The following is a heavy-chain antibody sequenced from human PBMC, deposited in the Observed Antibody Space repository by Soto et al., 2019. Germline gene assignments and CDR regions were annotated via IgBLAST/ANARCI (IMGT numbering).Heavy chain of an antibody. J-gene: IGHJ5*02. CDR1: GYTFPRYT. CDR3: ARGIATGQLDP. CDR2: INPDNGNT. D-gene: IGHD2-15*01. V-gene: IGHV1-3*01. Sequence: ASVKVSSKASGYTFPRYTMNWVRQAPGQRLEWMGWINPDNGNTKSSQKFQDRVIITRDTSASTAYMDLSSLRSEDTAVYYCARGIATGQLDPWGQGTLVTVSS.